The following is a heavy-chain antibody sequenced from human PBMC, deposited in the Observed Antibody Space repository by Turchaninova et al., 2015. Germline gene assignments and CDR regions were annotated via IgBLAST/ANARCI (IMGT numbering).Heavy chain of an antibody. V-gene: IGHV1-46*01. CDR3: ARDLGGIVGATSDLDY. CDR1: GYTFTSYY. Sequence: QVQLVQSGAEVKKPGASVKVSCKASGYTFTSYYMHWVRQATGQGLAWRGIINPSGGSTSYAQKFQGIVTLTRDTSTSTFYMELSSLRAEDTAVYYCARDLGGIVGATSDLDYWGQGTLVTVSS. CDR2: INPSGGST. D-gene: IGHD1-26*01. J-gene: IGHJ4*02.